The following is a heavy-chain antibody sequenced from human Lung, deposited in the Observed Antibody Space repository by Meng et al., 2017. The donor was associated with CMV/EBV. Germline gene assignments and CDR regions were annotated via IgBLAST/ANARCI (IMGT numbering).Heavy chain of an antibody. V-gene: IGHV1-69*05. CDR1: GGTFSSYA. CDR2: IIPIFGTA. CDR3: ARDRGTIFGVDFDY. D-gene: IGHD3-3*01. Sequence: SVXVSXXASGGTFSSYAISWVRQAPGQGLEWMGGIIPIFGTANYAQKFQGRVTITTDESTSTAYMELSSLRSEDTAVYYCARDRGTIFGVDFDYWGQGTMVT. J-gene: IGHJ4*02.